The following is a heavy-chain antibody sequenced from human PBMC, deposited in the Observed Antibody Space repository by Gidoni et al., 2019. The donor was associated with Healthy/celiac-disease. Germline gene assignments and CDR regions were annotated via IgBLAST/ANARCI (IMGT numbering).Heavy chain of an antibody. Sequence: EVQLVQSGAEVKKPGESLRISCQGSGYNLTSYWISWVRQMPGNGLEWMGRIDPGDSYTNYSPSFQGHVTISADKSISTAYLQWSSLKASDTAIFYCARGDWGESDYWGQGTLVTVSS. J-gene: IGHJ4*02. CDR3: ARGDWGESDY. D-gene: IGHD3-10*01. CDR1: GYNLTSYW. V-gene: IGHV5-10-1*03. CDR2: IDPGDSYT.